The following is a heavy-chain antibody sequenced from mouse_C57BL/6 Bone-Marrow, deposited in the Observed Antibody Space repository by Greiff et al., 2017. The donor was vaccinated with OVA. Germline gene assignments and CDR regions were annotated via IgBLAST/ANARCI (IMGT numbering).Heavy chain of an antibody. CDR3: ARFYYGSSYEDY. Sequence: QVQLQQPGAELVKPGASVKLSCKASGYTFTSYWMHWVKQRPGQVLEWIGMIHPNSGSTNYNEKFKSKATLTVDKSSSTAYMQLSSLTSEDSAVYYCARFYYGSSYEDYWGQGTTLTVSS. V-gene: IGHV1-64*01. J-gene: IGHJ2*01. CDR1: GYTFTSYW. CDR2: IHPNSGST. D-gene: IGHD1-1*01.